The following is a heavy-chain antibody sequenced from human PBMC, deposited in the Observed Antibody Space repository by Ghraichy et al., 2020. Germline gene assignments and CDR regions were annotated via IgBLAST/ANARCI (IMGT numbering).Heavy chain of an antibody. V-gene: IGHV3-30*18. CDR1: GFTFSTYG. J-gene: IGHJ6*03. Sequence: GGSLRLSCVASGFTFSTYGMHWVRQAPGKGLEWVAVISFDGDIKYYADSVKGRFTISRDNSENTLSLQMNSLRAEDTAVYYCGKDHLKVVPNPSRRDYYYYMDVWGKGTTFTVSS. CDR3: GKDHLKVVPNPSRRDYYYYMDV. CDR2: ISFDGDIK. D-gene: IGHD2-2*01.